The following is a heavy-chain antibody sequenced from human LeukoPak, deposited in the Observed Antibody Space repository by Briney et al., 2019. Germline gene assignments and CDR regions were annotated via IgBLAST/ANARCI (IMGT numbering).Heavy chain of an antibody. D-gene: IGHD3-10*01. J-gene: IGHJ4*02. CDR2: IYPSDSDT. Sequence: GESLKISCKGSGYSFTNYWIGWVRQMPGKGLEWMGIIYPSDSDTRYSPSFQGQVTISADKSINTAYLQWSSLKASDTAMYYCARRGEDYYFDYWGQGILVTVSS. V-gene: IGHV5-51*01. CDR1: GYSFTNYW. CDR3: ARRGEDYYFDY.